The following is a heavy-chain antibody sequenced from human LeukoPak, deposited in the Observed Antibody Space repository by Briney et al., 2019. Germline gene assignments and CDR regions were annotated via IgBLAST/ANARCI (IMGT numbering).Heavy chain of an antibody. CDR1: GYIFTRYY. Sequence: ASVHVTFKASGYIFTRYYIHWLRQAPGQGLEGMGCINPNSWGPNYAHKFQGRATMTKDTSISTAYMELSRVRSDDTAVYYCASPLGVGATIDYWGQGTLVTVSS. CDR3: ASPLGVGATIDY. J-gene: IGHJ4*02. V-gene: IGHV1-2*02. CDR2: INPNSWGP. D-gene: IGHD1-26*01.